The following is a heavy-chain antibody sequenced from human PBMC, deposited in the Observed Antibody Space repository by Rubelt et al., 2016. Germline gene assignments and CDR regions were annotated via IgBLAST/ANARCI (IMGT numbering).Heavy chain of an antibody. CDR1: GGSISSSSYY. D-gene: IGHD5-12*01. CDR3: ARDIGAPRFDP. V-gene: IGHV4-61*02. Sequence: QLQLQESGPGLVKPSETLSLTCTVSGGSISSSSYYWSWIRQPAGKGLEWIGRIYTSGSTNYNPSLKGRVTMSGDTSKNQFSRRLGSVTAADTAVYYCARDIGAPRFDPWGQGTLVTVSS. J-gene: IGHJ5*02. CDR2: IYTSGST.